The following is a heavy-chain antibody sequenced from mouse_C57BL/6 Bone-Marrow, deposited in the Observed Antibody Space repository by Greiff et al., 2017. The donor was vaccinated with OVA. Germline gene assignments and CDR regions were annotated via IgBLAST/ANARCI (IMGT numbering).Heavy chain of an antibody. CDR2: IDPNSGGT. V-gene: IGHV1-72*01. J-gene: IGHJ3*01. D-gene: IGHD3-2*02. CDR3: AKAQAAAWFAY. CDR1: GYTFTSYW. Sequence: QVQLKQPGAELVKPGASVKLSCKASGYTFTSYWMHWVKQRPGLGLEWIGRIDPNSGGTKYNEKFKSKATLTVDKPSSTAYMQLSSLTSEDSAVYYCAKAQAAAWFAYWGQGTLVTVSA.